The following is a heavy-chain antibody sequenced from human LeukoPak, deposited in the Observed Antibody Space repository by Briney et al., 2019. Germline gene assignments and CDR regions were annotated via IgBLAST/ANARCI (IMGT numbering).Heavy chain of an antibody. CDR3: ARTRYYYNSRSYGAPYYFDY. J-gene: IGHJ4*02. V-gene: IGHV4-39*01. Sequence: SETLSLTCAVSGGSISSNSYYWGWIRQPPGKGLEWIGSIYYSGSTYYNPSLKSRVTISVDTSKNQFSLKLSSVTDADTAVYYCARTRYYYNSRSYGAPYYFDYWGQGTLSPSPQ. CDR1: GGSISSNSYY. D-gene: IGHD3-10*01. CDR2: IYYSGST.